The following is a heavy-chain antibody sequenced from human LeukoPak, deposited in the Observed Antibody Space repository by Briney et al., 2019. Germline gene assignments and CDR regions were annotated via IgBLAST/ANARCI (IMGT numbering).Heavy chain of an antibody. Sequence: SVKVSYKASGGTFSSYAISWVRQAPGQGLEWMGRIIPIFGTANYAQKFQGRVTITTDESTSTAYMELSSLRSEDTAVCYCARAHMVRGVIIGWFDPWGQRTLVTVSS. CDR1: GGTFSSYA. V-gene: IGHV1-69*05. CDR3: ARAHMVRGVIIGWFDP. J-gene: IGHJ5*02. D-gene: IGHD3-10*01. CDR2: IIPIFGTA.